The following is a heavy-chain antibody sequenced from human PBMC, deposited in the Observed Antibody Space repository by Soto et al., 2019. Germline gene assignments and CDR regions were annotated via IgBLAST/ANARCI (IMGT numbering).Heavy chain of an antibody. CDR1: GFSLSTSGMC. V-gene: IGHV2-70*01. CDR3: ARSLIVGATMGHYYGMDV. CDR2: IDWADDK. Sequence: SGPTLVNPTQTLTLTCTFSGFSLSTSGMCVSWIRQPPGKALEWLALIDWADDKYYSTSLKTRLTISKDTSKNQVVLTMTNMDPVDTATYYCARSLIVGATMGHYYGMDVWGQGTTVTVSS. J-gene: IGHJ6*02. D-gene: IGHD1-26*01.